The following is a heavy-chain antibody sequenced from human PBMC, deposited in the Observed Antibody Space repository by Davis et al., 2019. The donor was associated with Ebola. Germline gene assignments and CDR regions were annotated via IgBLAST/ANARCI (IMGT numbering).Heavy chain of an antibody. CDR3: AKEAVTTDYYYYGMDV. CDR2: ISYDGSNK. V-gene: IGHV3-30*18. D-gene: IGHD4-17*01. J-gene: IGHJ6*02. Sequence: SCAASGFTFSSYGMHWVRQAPGKGLEWVAVISYDGSNKYYADSVKGRFTISRDNSKNTLYLQMNSLRAEDTAVYYCAKEAVTTDYYYYGMDVWGQGTTVTVSS. CDR1: GFTFSSYG.